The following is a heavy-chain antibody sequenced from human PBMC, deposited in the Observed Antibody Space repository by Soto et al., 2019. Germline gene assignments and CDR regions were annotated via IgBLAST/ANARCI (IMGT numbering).Heavy chain of an antibody. CDR1: GCTFSSYA. CDR2: IIPIFGTA. V-gene: IGHV1-69*13. J-gene: IGHJ3*02. Sequence: SVKVSCKASGCTFSSYAISWVRQAPGQGLEWMGGIIPIFGTANYAQKFQGRVTITADESTSTAYMELSSLRSEDTAVYYCARGTHWNDHDAFDIWGQGTMVTVSS. CDR3: ARGTHWNDHDAFDI. D-gene: IGHD1-1*01.